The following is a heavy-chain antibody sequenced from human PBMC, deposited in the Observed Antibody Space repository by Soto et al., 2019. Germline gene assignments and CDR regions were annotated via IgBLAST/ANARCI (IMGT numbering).Heavy chain of an antibody. D-gene: IGHD2-8*01. CDR1: GGSISSGGYY. V-gene: IGHV4-31*03. Sequence: QVQLQESGPGLVKPSQTLSLTCTVSGGSISSGGYYWSWIRQHPGKGLEWIGYIYYSGSTYYNPSLKSRVTISVATSKNQCSLKLISVTAADTAVYYCARDANVNWFDPWGQGTLVTVSS. J-gene: IGHJ5*02. CDR3: ARDANVNWFDP. CDR2: IYYSGST.